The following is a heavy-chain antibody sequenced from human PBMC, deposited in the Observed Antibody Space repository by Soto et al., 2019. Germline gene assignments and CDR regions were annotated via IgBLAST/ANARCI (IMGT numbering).Heavy chain of an antibody. Sequence: RGSLIVSCAASACMSRRHTMLLVRLALGKGLEWVSAISGSGGSTYYADSVKGRFTISSDNAKNALYLHLNRLRDDDTAVYYCSFFQRYRPHRDRHYFPTQRSSDL. CDR3: SFFQRYRPHRDRHYFPTQRSSDL. J-gene: IGHJ2*01. CDR2: ISGSGGST. CDR1: ACMSRRHT. V-gene: IGHV3-23*01. D-gene: IGHD5-18*01.